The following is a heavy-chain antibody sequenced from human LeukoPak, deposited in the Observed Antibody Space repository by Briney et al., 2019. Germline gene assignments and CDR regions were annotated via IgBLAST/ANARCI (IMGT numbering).Heavy chain of an antibody. V-gene: IGHV3-21*01. Sequence: GGSLRLSCAASGFTFSSYSMNWVRQAPGKGLEWVSSISSSSSYIYYADSVKGRFTISRDNAKNSLYLQMNSLRAEDTAVYYCARVPCGGDCYSPLDSNWFDPWGQGTLVTVSS. D-gene: IGHD2-21*02. CDR1: GFTFSSYS. CDR2: ISSSSSYI. CDR3: ARVPCGGDCYSPLDSNWFDP. J-gene: IGHJ5*02.